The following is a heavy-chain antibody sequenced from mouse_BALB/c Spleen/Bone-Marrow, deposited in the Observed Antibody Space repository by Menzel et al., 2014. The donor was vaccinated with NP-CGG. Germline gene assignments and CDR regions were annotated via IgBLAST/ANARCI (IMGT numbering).Heavy chain of an antibody. J-gene: IGHJ3*01. CDR2: IDPRTGYT. V-gene: IGHV1-7*01. Sequence: VKLVESGAELAKPGASVKMSCKVSDYTFXTYWMHWVKQRPGQGLEWIGYIDPRTGYTEYNQKFKDKATLTADKSSSTAYMQLSSLTSEDSAVYYCARYWDAYWGQGTLVTVSA. CDR1: DYTFXTYW. CDR3: ARYWDAY. D-gene: IGHD4-1*01.